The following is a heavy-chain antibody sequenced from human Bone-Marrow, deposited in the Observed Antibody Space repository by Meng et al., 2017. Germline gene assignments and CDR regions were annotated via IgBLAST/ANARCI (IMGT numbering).Heavy chain of an antibody. J-gene: IGHJ6*02. CDR2: ISSSSSYI. CDR3: ARDGRGAYDILTGYYPGDYYYGMDV. CDR1: GFTVSSNY. D-gene: IGHD3-9*01. V-gene: IGHV3-21*01. Sequence: GGSLRLSCAASGFTVSSNYMSWVRQAPGKGLEWVSSISSSSSYIYYADSVKGRFTISRDNAKNSLYLQMNSLRAEDTAVYYCARDGRGAYDILTGYYPGDYYYGMDVWGQGTTVTVSS.